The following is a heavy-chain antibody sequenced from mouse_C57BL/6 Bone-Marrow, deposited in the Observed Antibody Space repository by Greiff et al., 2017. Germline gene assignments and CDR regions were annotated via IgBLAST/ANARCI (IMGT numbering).Heavy chain of an antibody. CDR1: GFTFSDFY. V-gene: IGHV7-1*01. D-gene: IGHD1-1*01. CDR3: ARDAPYYYGSSYAMDY. Sequence: EVQVVESGGGLVQSGRSLRLSCATSGFTFSDFYMEWVRQAPGKGLEWIAASRNKANDYTTEYSASVKGRFIVSRDTSQSILYLQMNALRAEDTAIYYCARDAPYYYGSSYAMDYWGQGTSVTVSS. CDR2: SRNKANDYTT. J-gene: IGHJ4*01.